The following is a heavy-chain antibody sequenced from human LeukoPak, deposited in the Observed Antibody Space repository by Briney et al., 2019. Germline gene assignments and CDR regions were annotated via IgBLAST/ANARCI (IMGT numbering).Heavy chain of an antibody. D-gene: IGHD3-22*01. CDR2: IYSGGST. Sequence: GGSLRLSCAASGFTVSSNYMSWVRQAPGKGLEWVSVIYSGGSTYYADSVKGRFTISRDNSKNTVYLQMNSLRAEDTAVYYCARGVDSSGYYYGNYWGQGTLVTVSS. V-gene: IGHV3-66*01. J-gene: IGHJ4*02. CDR1: GFTVSSNY. CDR3: ARGVDSSGYYYGNY.